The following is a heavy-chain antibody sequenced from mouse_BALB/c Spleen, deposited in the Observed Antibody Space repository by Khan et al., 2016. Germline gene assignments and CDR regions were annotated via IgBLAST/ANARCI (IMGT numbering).Heavy chain of an antibody. CDR1: GFTFSSFG. CDR3: ARKGSRKSYASDD. CDR2: ISSGSSTI. Sequence: EVQLVESGGGLVQPGGSRKLSCAASGFTFSSFGMHWVRQAPEKGLEWVAYISSGSSTIYYADTVQGRFTIYSDNPTTPLFLQLHSLRSEDSAMYYGARKGSRKSYASDDWVQGTAVTVSS. J-gene: IGHJ4*01. V-gene: IGHV5-17*02.